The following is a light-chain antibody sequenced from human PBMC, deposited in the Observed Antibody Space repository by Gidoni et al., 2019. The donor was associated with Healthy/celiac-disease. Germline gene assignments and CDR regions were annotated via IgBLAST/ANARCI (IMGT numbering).Light chain of an antibody. CDR1: SSDVGSYNL. CDR2: EVS. Sequence: QSALTQPASVSGSPGQSITISCTGTSSDVGSYNLVPWYQQHPGKAPKLMIYEVSKRPSGVSNRFSGSKSGNTASLTISGLQAEDEADYYCCSYAGSSNWVFGGGTKLTVL. CDR3: CSYAGSSNWV. J-gene: IGLJ3*02. V-gene: IGLV2-23*02.